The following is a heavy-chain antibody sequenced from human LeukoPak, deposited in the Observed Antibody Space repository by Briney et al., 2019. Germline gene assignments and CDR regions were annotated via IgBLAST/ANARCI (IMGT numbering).Heavy chain of an antibody. CDR1: GVSISSSNSY. Sequence: SETLSLTCTVSGVSISSSNSYWGWIRQPPGKGLEWIGEINHSGSTNYNPSLKSRVTISVDTSKNQFSLKLSSVTAADTAVYYCARRGVEYPNRPVKYSYGARYNWFDPWGQGTLVTVSS. J-gene: IGHJ5*02. V-gene: IGHV4-39*07. CDR2: INHSGST. CDR3: ARRGVEYPNRPVKYSYGARYNWFDP. D-gene: IGHD5-18*01.